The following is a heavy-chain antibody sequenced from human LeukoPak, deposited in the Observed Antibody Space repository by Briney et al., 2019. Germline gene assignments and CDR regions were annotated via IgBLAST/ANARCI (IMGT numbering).Heavy chain of an antibody. CDR1: GYSISSGYY. J-gene: IGHJ5*02. CDR3: ARPRGDYGFRWFDP. Sequence: PSETLSLTCAVSGYSISSGYYWGWIRQPPGKGLGWIGRIYHSGSTYYNPSLKSRVTISVDTSKNQFSLKLSSVTAADTALYYCARPRGDYGFRWFDPWGQGTLVTVS. CDR2: IYHSGST. V-gene: IGHV4-38-2*01. D-gene: IGHD4-17*01.